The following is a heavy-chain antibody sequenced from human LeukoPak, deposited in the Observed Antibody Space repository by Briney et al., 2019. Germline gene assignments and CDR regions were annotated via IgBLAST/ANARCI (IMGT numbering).Heavy chain of an antibody. Sequence: GGTLRLSCAASGFTFSSYGMSWVRQAPGKGLEWVSAISGSGGSTYYADSVKGRFTISRDNSKNTLYLQMNSLRAEDTAVYYCAKWESFGSGSYDWFDPWGQGTLVTVSS. D-gene: IGHD3-10*01. J-gene: IGHJ5*02. V-gene: IGHV3-23*01. CDR1: GFTFSSYG. CDR3: AKWESFGSGSYDWFDP. CDR2: ISGSGGST.